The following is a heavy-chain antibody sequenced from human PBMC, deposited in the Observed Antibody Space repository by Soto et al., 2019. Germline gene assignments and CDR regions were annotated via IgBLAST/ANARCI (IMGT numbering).Heavy chain of an antibody. CDR2: IFPSDSDT. V-gene: IGHV5-51*01. CDR3: ARKDKSGYFNWFDP. J-gene: IGHJ5*02. Sequence: PGESLKISCRTSGYRFTSYWIAWVRQMPGKGLEWMGIIFPSDSDTRYSPPLQGQVTISADRSTSTVFLQWASLKASDTAVYFCARKDKSGYFNWFDPWGQGTLVTVSS. D-gene: IGHD3-22*01. CDR1: GYRFTSYW.